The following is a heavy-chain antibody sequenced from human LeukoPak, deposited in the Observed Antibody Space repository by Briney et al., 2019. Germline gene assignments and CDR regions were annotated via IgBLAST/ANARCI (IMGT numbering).Heavy chain of an antibody. J-gene: IGHJ4*02. CDR1: GFTFSSYA. CDR2: ISGSGGST. D-gene: IGHD1-14*01. Sequence: PGGSLRLSCAASGFTFSSYAMSWVRQAPGKGLEWVSAISGSGGSTYYADSVKGRFTISRDNSKNTLYLQMHSLRAEDTAVYYRANIHRGQHFDYWGQGTLVTVSS. V-gene: IGHV3-23*01. CDR3: ANIHRGQHFDY.